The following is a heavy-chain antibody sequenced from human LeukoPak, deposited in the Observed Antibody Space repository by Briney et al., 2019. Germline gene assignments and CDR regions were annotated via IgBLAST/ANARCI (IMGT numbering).Heavy chain of an antibody. CDR2: INWNGGST. Sequence: PGGSLRLSCAASGFTFSSYNMNWVRQAPGKGLEWVSGINWNGGSTGYADSVKGRFTISRDNAKNSLYLQMNSLRAEDTALYYCARPRGYNWNDAPADAFDIWGQGTMVTVSS. CDR1: GFTFSSYN. V-gene: IGHV3-20*04. J-gene: IGHJ3*02. D-gene: IGHD1-20*01. CDR3: ARPRGYNWNDAPADAFDI.